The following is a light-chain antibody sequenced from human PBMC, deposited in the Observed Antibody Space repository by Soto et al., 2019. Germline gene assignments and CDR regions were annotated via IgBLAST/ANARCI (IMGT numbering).Light chain of an antibody. V-gene: IGKV3D-15*01. CDR1: QSINRN. CDR2: GAS. Sequence: ERIMTQSPATLSVSQGERATLSCRASQSINRNLAWYQQKPGQAPRLLFYGASSRSTGVPDRFSVSGSGTDFTLTISRLEPEDFAVYYCQQYHDWPPLTFGGGTKVDIK. CDR3: QQYHDWPPLT. J-gene: IGKJ4*01.